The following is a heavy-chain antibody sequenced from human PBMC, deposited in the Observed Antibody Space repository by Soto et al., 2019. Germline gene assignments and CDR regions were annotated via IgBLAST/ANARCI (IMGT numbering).Heavy chain of an antibody. CDR1: GFTFSSYA. Sequence: GGSLRLSCAASGFTFSSYAMHWVRQAPGKGLEWVAVISYDGSNKYYADSVKGRFTISRDNSKNTLYLQMNSLRAEDTAVYYCASSSVDTAMATDYWGQGTLVTV. CDR2: ISYDGSNK. D-gene: IGHD5-18*01. J-gene: IGHJ4*02. V-gene: IGHV3-30-3*01. CDR3: ASSSVDTAMATDY.